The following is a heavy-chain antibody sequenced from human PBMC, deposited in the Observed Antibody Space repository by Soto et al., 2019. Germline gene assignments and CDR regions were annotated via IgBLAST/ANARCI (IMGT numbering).Heavy chain of an antibody. Sequence: QMQLVQSGAEVKRTGSTVTVSCKALGNTFTYRYLHWVRQAPGQALEWMGWITPFSGDVHYAQKFKERVTITRDRSINTAYMRMRSLRPADTAMYYCASGGAGSGPFTWELPDHWGQGTLVTVSS. D-gene: IGHD1-26*01. V-gene: IGHV1-45*02. CDR1: GNTFTYRY. CDR3: ASGGAGSGPFTWELPDH. J-gene: IGHJ4*02. CDR2: ITPFSGDV.